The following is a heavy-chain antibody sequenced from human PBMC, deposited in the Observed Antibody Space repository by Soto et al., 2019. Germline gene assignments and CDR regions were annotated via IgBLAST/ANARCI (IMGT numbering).Heavy chain of an antibody. J-gene: IGHJ4*02. Sequence: EVQLVESGGGLVQPGGSLRLSCAASGFTFSSYWMSWVRQAPGKGLEWVANIKQDGSEKYYVDSVKGRFTISRDNAKNSLYLQMNSLRAEDTAVYYCAREGAHLDPYDYIWGRMYHQKDTFDYWGQGTLVTVSS. CDR3: AREGAHLDPYDYIWGRMYHQKDTFDY. D-gene: IGHD3-16*01. CDR1: GFTFSSYW. V-gene: IGHV3-7*01. CDR2: IKQDGSEK.